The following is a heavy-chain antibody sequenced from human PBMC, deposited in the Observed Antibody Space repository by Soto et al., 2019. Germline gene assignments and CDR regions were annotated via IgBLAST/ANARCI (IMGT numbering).Heavy chain of an antibody. Sequence: EVQLVESGGGLVQPGGSLRLSCAASGFTFSSKWMSWVRQTPERGLEWVATIKPDGSETHYVDSVKGRFTISRDNAKSALFLQMDSLRAEDTALYYCASYHPFDFWGQGTLVTVST. V-gene: IGHV3-7*03. CDR1: GFTFSSKW. CDR2: IKPDGSET. J-gene: IGHJ4*02. D-gene: IGHD3-16*02. CDR3: ASYHPFDF.